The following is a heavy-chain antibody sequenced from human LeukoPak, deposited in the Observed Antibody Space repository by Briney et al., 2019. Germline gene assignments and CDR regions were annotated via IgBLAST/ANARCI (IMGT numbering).Heavy chain of an antibody. J-gene: IGHJ6*03. CDR2: IIPIFGTA. CDR3: ARGGSRCSGGSCYSSSYYYHMDV. V-gene: IGHV1-69*05. D-gene: IGHD2-15*01. CDR1: GSTFSSYA. Sequence: SVKVSCKASGSTFSSYAISWVRQAPGQGLEWMGGIIPIFGTANYAQKFQGRVTITTDESTSTAYMELSSLRSEDTAVYYCARGGSRCSGGSCYSSSYYYHMDVWGKGTTVTVSS.